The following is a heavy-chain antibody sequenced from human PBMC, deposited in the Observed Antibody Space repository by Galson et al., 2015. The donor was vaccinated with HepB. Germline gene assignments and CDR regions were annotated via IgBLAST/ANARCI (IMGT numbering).Heavy chain of an antibody. CDR2: IIPIFGTA. Sequence: SVKVSCKASGCTFSSYAISWVRQAPGQGLEWMGGIIPIFGTANYAQKFQGRVTITADESTSTAYMELSSLRSEDTAVYYCARDHGYYYGSGSYFGQGLFGMDVWGQGTTVTVSS. D-gene: IGHD3-10*01. CDR1: GCTFSSYA. J-gene: IGHJ6*02. CDR3: ARDHGYYYGSGSYFGQGLFGMDV. V-gene: IGHV1-69*13.